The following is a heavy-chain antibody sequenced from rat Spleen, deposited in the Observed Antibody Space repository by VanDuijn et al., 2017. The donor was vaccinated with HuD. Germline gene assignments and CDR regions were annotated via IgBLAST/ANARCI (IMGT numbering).Heavy chain of an antibody. CDR3: ARRHYGYTDYFDY. CDR1: GFTFSNYG. D-gene: IGHD1-11*01. V-gene: IGHV5-29*01. CDR2: ISYDGHTT. J-gene: IGHJ2*01. Sequence: EVQLVESGGGLVQPGRSLKLSCAASGFTFSNYGMAWVCQAPTKGLEWVATISYDGHTTYYRDSVKGRFTISRDIAKSTLYLQMDSLGSEDTATYYCARRHYGYTDYFDYWGQGVMVTVSS.